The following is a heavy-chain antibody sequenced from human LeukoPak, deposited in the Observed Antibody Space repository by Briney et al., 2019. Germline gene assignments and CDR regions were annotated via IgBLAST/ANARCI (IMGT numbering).Heavy chain of an antibody. CDR1: GFTFSSYA. D-gene: IGHD3-22*01. CDR2: ISGSGGST. Sequence: GGSLRLSCAASGFTFSSYAMSWVRQAPGKGLGWVSAISGSGGSTYYADSVKGRFTISRDNSKNTLYLQMNSLRAEDTAVYYCARSYDSSGSPISFDYWGQGTLVTVSS. V-gene: IGHV3-23*01. CDR3: ARSYDSSGSPISFDY. J-gene: IGHJ4*02.